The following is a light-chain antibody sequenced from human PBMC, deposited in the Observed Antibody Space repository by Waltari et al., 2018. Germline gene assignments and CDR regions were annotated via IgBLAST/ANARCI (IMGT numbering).Light chain of an antibody. CDR2: ENS. CDR1: ALSNLY. J-gene: IGLJ1*01. V-gene: IGLV3-25*03. CDR3: QSADSGGTYV. Sequence: SFELTQPPSVSVSPGQTATITCSRDALSNLYTYWYQQKPSQAPVLVIYENSERPSGIPERFSGSRSGTTVTLTISGVQAEDEADYYCQSADSGGTYVFGTGTRVTVL.